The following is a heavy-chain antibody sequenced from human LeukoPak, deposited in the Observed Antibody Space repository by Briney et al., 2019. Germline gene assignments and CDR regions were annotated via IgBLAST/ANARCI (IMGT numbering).Heavy chain of an antibody. V-gene: IGHV3-64*01. Sequence: PGGSLRLSCAASGFTFTTYAMHWVRQAPGRGLEYVSAISTDGGGTYYANSVKGRFTISRDNSKNTLYLQMGSLRVEDMAVYYCARYSSGSCDDYWGQGTLVTVSS. CDR2: ISTDGGGT. CDR3: ARYSSGSCDDY. D-gene: IGHD6-13*01. J-gene: IGHJ4*02. CDR1: GFTFTTYA.